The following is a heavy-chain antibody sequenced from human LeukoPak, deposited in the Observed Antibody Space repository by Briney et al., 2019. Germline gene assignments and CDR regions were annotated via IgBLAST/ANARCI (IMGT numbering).Heavy chain of an antibody. CDR2: IKSRFNGGTE. J-gene: IGHJ4*02. D-gene: IGHD3-16*01. CDR3: STGGYYFDF. CDR1: GFTFSNAC. V-gene: IGHV3-15*01. Sequence: PGGSLRLSCVASGFTFSNACMNWVRQAPGKGLEWVGRIKSRFNGGTEDYAAPVKGKFTISRADSKNTVYLQMDSLNIEDTAVYYCSTGGYYFDFWGQGILDTVSS.